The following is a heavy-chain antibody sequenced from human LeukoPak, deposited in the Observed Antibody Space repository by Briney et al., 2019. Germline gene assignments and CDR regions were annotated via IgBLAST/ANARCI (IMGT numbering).Heavy chain of an antibody. J-gene: IGHJ4*02. D-gene: IGHD6-6*01. V-gene: IGHV1-2*02. CDR2: INPNSGGT. Sequence: ASVKVSCKASGYTFTGYYMHWVRQAPGQGLEWMGWINPNSGGTNYAQKFQGRVTMIRDTSISTAYMELSRLRSDDAAVYYCSLLEVSSSDYFDYWGQGTLVTVSS. CDR3: SLLEVSSSDYFDY. CDR1: GYTFTGYY.